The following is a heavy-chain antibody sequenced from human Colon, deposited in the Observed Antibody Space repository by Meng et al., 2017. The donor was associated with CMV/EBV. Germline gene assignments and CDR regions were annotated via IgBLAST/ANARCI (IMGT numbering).Heavy chain of an antibody. CDR1: GFTFSSYS. Sequence: GESLKISCAASGFTFSSYSINWVRQAPGKGLEWVSSISGISGYIYYADSMKGRFTISRDNARNSVYLQMNSLRAEDTAVYFCARGYYCSSTSCFADDVAFDLWGQGTVVTVSS. J-gene: IGHJ3*01. V-gene: IGHV3-21*01. CDR2: ISGISGYI. CDR3: ARGYYCSSTSCFADDVAFDL. D-gene: IGHD2-2*01.